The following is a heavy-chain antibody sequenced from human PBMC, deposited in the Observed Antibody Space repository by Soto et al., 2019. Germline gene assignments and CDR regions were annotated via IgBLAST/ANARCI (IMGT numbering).Heavy chain of an antibody. J-gene: IGHJ4*02. Sequence: GGSLRLSCGASGFTFSDYYMSWIRQAPGKGLEWVSYISSSSSYTNYADSVKGRFTISRDNAKNSLYLQMNSLRAEDTAVYYCARDHHRYSGYDYVDYWGQGTLVTVSS. V-gene: IGHV3-11*05. CDR3: ARDHHRYSGYDYVDY. CDR2: ISSSSSYT. D-gene: IGHD5-12*01. CDR1: GFTFSDYY.